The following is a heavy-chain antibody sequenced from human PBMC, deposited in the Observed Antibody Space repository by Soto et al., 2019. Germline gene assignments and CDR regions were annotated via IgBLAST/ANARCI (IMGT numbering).Heavy chain of an antibody. CDR3: ARAYYFGSGRGRSMDV. CDR2: FSNSGST. D-gene: IGHD3-10*01. CDR1: GDSVSSGSYY. Sequence: QVQLQESGPGLVKPSETLSLTCTVSGDSVSSGSYYWVWIRQPPGKGLEWIGYFSNSGSTNYNSSHKTRVTISGDKPKNQLPLKLHSVIAADKAVYYCARAYYFGSGRGRSMDVWGQGTTVTVSS. J-gene: IGHJ6*02. V-gene: IGHV4-61*01.